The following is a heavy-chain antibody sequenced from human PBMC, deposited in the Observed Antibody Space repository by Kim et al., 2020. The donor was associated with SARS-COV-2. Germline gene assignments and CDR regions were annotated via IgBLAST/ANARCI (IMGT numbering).Heavy chain of an antibody. D-gene: IGHD3-22*01. J-gene: IGHJ5*02. CDR3: ARGQWLDWFDP. Sequence: NYAQIFQCRVTMTRATSSSTAYMELSSLRSDDTAVYYCARGQWLDWFDPWGQGTLVTVSS. V-gene: IGHV1-2*02.